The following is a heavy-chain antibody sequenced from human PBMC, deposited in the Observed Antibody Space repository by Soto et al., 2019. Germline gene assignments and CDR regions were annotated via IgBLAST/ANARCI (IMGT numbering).Heavy chain of an antibody. V-gene: IGHV1-18*01. CDR3: ARGGASRMVRGAIGCTDP. CDR2: ISAYNGNT. Sequence: ASVKVSCKASGYTFTSYGISWVRQAPGQGLEWMGWISAYNGNTNYAQKLQGRVTMTTDTSTSTAYMELRSLRSDDTAVYYCARGGASRMVRGAIGCTDPWGQGTLVTVS. CDR1: GYTFTSYG. J-gene: IGHJ5*02. D-gene: IGHD3-10*01.